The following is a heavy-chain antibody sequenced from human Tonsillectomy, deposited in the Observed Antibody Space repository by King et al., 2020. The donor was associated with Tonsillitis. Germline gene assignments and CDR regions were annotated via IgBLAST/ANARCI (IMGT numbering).Heavy chain of an antibody. Sequence: VQLVESGGGLVQPGGSLRLSCAASGFSFSSYSMNWVRQAPGKGLEWVSYISSSSSTIYYADSVKGRFTISRDNAKNSLYLQMNSLRDEDTAVYYCARDRGTTGTTGFDYWGQGTLVTVST. V-gene: IGHV3-48*02. CDR3: ARDRGTTGTTGFDY. D-gene: IGHD1-1*01. CDR2: ISSSSSTI. CDR1: GFSFSSYS. J-gene: IGHJ4*02.